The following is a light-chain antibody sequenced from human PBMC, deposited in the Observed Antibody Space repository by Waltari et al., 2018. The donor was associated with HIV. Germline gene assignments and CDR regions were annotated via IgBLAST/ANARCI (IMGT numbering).Light chain of an antibody. Sequence: VWTQSLGTLSMSPGESATLSCRASRNLDYKYLAWHLHKPGQAPRLLIYGASHRADGIPDKFRGSGSGTDFTLTITRLDPEDFALYFCQQYETSPYTFGQGTRLEIK. CDR1: RNLDYKY. CDR2: GAS. J-gene: IGKJ2*01. CDR3: QQYETSPYT. V-gene: IGKV3-20*01.